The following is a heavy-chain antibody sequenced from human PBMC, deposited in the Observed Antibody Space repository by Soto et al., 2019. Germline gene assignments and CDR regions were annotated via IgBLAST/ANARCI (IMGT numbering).Heavy chain of an antibody. V-gene: IGHV1-18*01. D-gene: IGHD4-17*01. CDR1: GYTFASYG. CDR3: ARSLLMTTVTTSWFDP. J-gene: IGHJ5*02. CDR2: ISAYNGNT. Sequence: ASVKVSCKASGYTFASYGISWVRQAPGQGLEWMGWISAYNGNTNYAQKLQGRVTMTTDTSTSTAYMELRSLRSDDTAVYYCARSLLMTTVTTSWFDPWGQGTLVTVSS.